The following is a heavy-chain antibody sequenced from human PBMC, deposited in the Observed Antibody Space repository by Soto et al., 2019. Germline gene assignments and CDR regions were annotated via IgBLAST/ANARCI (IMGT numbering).Heavy chain of an antibody. V-gene: IGHV4-39*01. D-gene: IGHD6-19*01. Sequence: QLQLQASGPGLVKPSETLSITCTFSGVSISISDYSWGWIRQPPGKGLEWIGSIYYSGSTYYNPSLKSRVTVSVDTSKNQYSLKLTSVTAADTAVYYCERRGSNGWYFDYWGQETLVTVSS. CDR1: GVSISISDYS. CDR3: ERRGSNGWYFDY. CDR2: IYYSGST. J-gene: IGHJ4*02.